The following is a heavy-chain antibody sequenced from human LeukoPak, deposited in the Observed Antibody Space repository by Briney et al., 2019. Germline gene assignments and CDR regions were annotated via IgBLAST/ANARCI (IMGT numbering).Heavy chain of an antibody. J-gene: IGHJ4*02. D-gene: IGHD5-12*01. CDR1: GFTVSSNY. CDR2: IYSGGST. Sequence: PGGSLRLSCAASGFTVSSNYMSWVRQAPGKGLEWVSIIYSGGSTYYADSVKGRFTISRDNSKNTLYLQMNSLRAEDTAVYYCAARPPIIVAGPFDYWGQGTLVTVSS. CDR3: AARPPIIVAGPFDY. V-gene: IGHV3-53*01.